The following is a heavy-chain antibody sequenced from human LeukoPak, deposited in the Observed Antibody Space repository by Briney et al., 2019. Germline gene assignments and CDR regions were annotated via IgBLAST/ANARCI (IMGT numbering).Heavy chain of an antibody. CDR1: GGSISSSSYY. J-gene: IGHJ4*02. CDR2: IYYSGST. Sequence: PSETLSLTCTVSGGSISSSSYYCGWIRQPPGKGLGWIGSIYYSGSTYYNPSLKSRVTISVDTSKNQFSLKLSAGTAADTAVYYCARHPEDYGDLSFDYWGQGNLVTVSS. V-gene: IGHV4-39*01. CDR3: ARHPEDYGDLSFDY. D-gene: IGHD4-17*01.